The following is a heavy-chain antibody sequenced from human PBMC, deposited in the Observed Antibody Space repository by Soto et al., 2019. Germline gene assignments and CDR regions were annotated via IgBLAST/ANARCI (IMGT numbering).Heavy chain of an antibody. J-gene: IGHJ6*02. CDR3: ARQDYYDSSGYYYTHYSYYGMDV. CDR1: GYSFTSYW. CDR2: IDPSDSYT. D-gene: IGHD3-22*01. Sequence: GESLKISCKGSGYSFTSYWISWGRQMPGKGLEWMGRIDPSDSYTNYGPSFQGHVTISADKSISTAYLQWSSLKASDTAMYYCARQDYYDSSGYYYTHYSYYGMDVWGQGTTVTVSS. V-gene: IGHV5-10-1*01.